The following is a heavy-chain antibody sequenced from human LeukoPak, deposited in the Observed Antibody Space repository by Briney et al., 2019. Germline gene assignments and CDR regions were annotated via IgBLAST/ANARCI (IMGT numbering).Heavy chain of an antibody. Sequence: PGGSLRLSCAASGFTVSSNYMNWVRQAPGKGLEWISVIYSGGSTYYADSVKGRFTISRDNSKNTLYLQMNSLRAEDTAVYYCARIDIVATIYYYGMDVWGQGTTVTVSS. CDR2: IYSGGST. CDR3: ARIDIVATIYYYGMDV. D-gene: IGHD5-12*01. V-gene: IGHV3-66*01. CDR1: GFTVSSNY. J-gene: IGHJ6*02.